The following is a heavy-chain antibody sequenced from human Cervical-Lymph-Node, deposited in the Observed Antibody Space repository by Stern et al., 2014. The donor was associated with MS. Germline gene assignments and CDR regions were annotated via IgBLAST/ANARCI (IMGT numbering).Heavy chain of an antibody. J-gene: IGHJ3*02. CDR3: ARTRSSGWFDGFDT. Sequence: QLVQSGAEVKKPGSSVRVSCNASGGTFSSYAINWVRQAPGQGLQWMGGIIPMLGTNYARQFQARVTITANKSTNTVHMELSSLTFDDTAVYYCARTRSSGWFDGFDTWGQGTLVTVSS. CDR1: GGTFSSYA. D-gene: IGHD6-19*01. CDR2: IIPMLGT. V-gene: IGHV1-69*06.